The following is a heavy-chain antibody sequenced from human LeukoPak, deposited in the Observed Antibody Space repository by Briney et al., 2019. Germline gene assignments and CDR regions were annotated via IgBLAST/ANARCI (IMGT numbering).Heavy chain of an antibody. CDR3: AKPMPRSEGYCSSTSCLHPYYYYYYMDV. J-gene: IGHJ6*03. D-gene: IGHD2-2*01. CDR1: GFTFSSYD. V-gene: IGHV3-30*02. CDR2: IRYDGSNK. Sequence: PGGSLRLSCAASGFTFSSYDMYWDRQAPGKGLEWVAFIRYDGSNKYYADSVKGRFTISRDNSKNTVYLQMKSLTTEDTAVYYCAKPMPRSEGYCSSTSCLHPYYYYYYMDVWGKGTTVTVSS.